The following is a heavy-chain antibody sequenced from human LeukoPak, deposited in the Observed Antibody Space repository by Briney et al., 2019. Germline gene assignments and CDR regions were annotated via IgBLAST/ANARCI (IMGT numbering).Heavy chain of an antibody. D-gene: IGHD4-11*01. J-gene: IGHJ4*02. V-gene: IGHV3-30*18. CDR1: GFTFSDYY. CDR3: AKDYSLYYFDY. CDR2: ISYDGSNK. Sequence: GGSLRLSCAASGFTFSDYYMSWIRQAPGKGLEWVAVISYDGSNKYYADSVKGRFTISRDNSKNTLYLQMNSLRAEDTAVYYCAKDYSLYYFDYWGQGTLVTVSS.